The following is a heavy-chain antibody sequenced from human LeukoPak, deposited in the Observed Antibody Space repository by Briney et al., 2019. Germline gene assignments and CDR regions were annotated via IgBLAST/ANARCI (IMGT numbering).Heavy chain of an antibody. CDR2: IYTSGST. CDR3: ARDAGQDIVVVPAAIRSYYYYYMDV. J-gene: IGHJ6*03. CDR1: GGSISSGSYY. D-gene: IGHD2-2*02. V-gene: IGHV4-61*02. Sequence: SQTLSLTCTVSGGSISSGSYYWSWIRQPAGKGLEWIGRIYTSGSTNYNPSLKSRVTISVDTSKNQFSLELSSVTAADTAVYYCARDAGQDIVVVPAAIRSYYYYYMDVWGKGTTVTVSS.